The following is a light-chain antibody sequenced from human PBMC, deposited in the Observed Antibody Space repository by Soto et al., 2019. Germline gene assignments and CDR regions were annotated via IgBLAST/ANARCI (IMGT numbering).Light chain of an antibody. J-gene: IGKJ5*01. V-gene: IGKV3D-20*02. CDR2: DAS. Sequence: EIVLTQFPGTLSLSPGERATLSCRASQSVSSNYLAWYQQRPGQPPRLLIYDASNRATGIPARFSGSGSGTDFTLTISSLEPEDFAVYYCQQRSNLITFGQGTRLEIK. CDR1: QSVSSNY. CDR3: QQRSNLIT.